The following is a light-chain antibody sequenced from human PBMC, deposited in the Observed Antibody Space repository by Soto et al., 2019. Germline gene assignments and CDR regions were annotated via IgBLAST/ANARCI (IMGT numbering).Light chain of an antibody. CDR3: QQYNTYPLT. J-gene: IGKJ4*01. CDR1: ESISSW. Sequence: DIQMTQSPSTLSASVGDRVSITCRASESISSWLAWYQQKPGKAPKILINKASNLESGVPSRFSGSGSGTEFTLTISSLQHDDFATYYCQQYNTYPLTFGGGNKVAIK. CDR2: KAS. V-gene: IGKV1-5*03.